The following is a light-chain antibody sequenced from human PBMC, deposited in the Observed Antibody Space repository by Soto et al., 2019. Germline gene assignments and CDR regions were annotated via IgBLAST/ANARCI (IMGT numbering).Light chain of an antibody. Sequence: DIQMTQSPSSLSASVGDRVTITCRASQSISTYLIWYQQKPGKAPKLLIYATSSLQSGVPSRFSGSGSGTEFTLTISSLQPEDFATYYCQQSYSTPPGTFGQGTKVESK. J-gene: IGKJ1*01. V-gene: IGKV1-39*01. CDR2: ATS. CDR3: QQSYSTPPGT. CDR1: QSISTY.